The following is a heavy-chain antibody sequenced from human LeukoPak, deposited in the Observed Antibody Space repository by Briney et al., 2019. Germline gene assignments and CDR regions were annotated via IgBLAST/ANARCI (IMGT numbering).Heavy chain of an antibody. CDR1: GGSISSYY. CDR2: IYYSGST. CDR3: ARSLRISMIVVVTTFDY. J-gene: IGHJ4*02. Sequence: SETLSLTCTVSGGSISSYYWSWIRQPPGKGLEWIGYIYYSGSTNYNPSLKSRVTISVDTSKNQFSLKLSSVTAADTAMYYCARSLRISMIVVVTTFDYWGQGTLVTVSP. V-gene: IGHV4-59*08. D-gene: IGHD3-22*01.